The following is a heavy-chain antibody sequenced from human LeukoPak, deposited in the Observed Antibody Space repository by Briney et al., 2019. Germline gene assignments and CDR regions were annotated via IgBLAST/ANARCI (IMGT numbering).Heavy chain of an antibody. Sequence: PSETLSLTCTVSGGFISSSSYYWGWIRQPPGKGLEWIGSIYYSGSTYYNPSLKSRVTISVDTSKNQFSLKLSSVTAADTAVYYCARLRSGYSYYYYYYMDVWGKGTTVTVSS. CDR2: IYYSGST. CDR3: ARLRSGYSYYYYYYMDV. CDR1: GGFISSSSYY. V-gene: IGHV4-39*07. D-gene: IGHD3-3*01. J-gene: IGHJ6*03.